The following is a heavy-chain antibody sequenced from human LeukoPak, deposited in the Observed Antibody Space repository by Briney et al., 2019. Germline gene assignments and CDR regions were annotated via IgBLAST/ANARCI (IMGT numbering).Heavy chain of an antibody. Sequence: GVSLRLSCAASGFTFSSYAMSWVRQAPGKGLEWVSAIGGSGGSTYYADSVKGRFAISRDNSKNTLYLQMNSLRAEDTAVYYCAKAGFDWLSTFDYWGQGTLVTVSS. CDR1: GFTFSSYA. CDR3: AKAGFDWLSTFDY. D-gene: IGHD3-9*01. J-gene: IGHJ4*02. CDR2: IGGSGGST. V-gene: IGHV3-23*01.